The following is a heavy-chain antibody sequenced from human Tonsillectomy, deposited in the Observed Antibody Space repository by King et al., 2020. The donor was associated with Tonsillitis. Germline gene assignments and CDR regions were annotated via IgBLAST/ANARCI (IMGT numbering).Heavy chain of an antibody. CDR1: GGSFSAYY. Sequence: VQLPQWGAGLLKPSETLSLTCAVYGGSFSAYYWNWIRQPPGKGLEWIGEINHSGSTNYNPSLKSRVTISVDTSKNQFSLNLNSVTAADTAVYYCARGDFDPWGQGTLVTVSS. V-gene: IGHV4-34*01. CDR3: ARGDFDP. CDR2: INHSGST. J-gene: IGHJ5*02.